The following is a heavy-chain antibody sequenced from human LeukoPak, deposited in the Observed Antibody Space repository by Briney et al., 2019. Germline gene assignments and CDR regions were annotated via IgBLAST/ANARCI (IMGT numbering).Heavy chain of an antibody. CDR3: ARTRGLTADVMWFDT. V-gene: IGHV3-48*03. J-gene: IGHJ5*02. Sequence: GGSLRLSCAASGFPFSSFDMNWVRQAPGKGLEWISYISPGGNTIHYTDSVRGRFITSRDNAGSSLFLQMNDLRAEDTAVYYCARTRGLTADVMWFDTWGQGTLVSVSS. CDR1: GFPFSSFD. CDR2: ISPGGNTI. D-gene: IGHD4-17*01.